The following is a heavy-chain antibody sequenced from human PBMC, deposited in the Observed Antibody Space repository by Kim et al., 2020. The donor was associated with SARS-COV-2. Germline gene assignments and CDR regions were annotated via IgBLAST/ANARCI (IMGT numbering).Heavy chain of an antibody. V-gene: IGHV3-9*01. D-gene: IGHD3-22*01. CDR3: AKDRGSGYRPLYYFDY. CDR2: ISWNSGSI. Sequence: GGSLRLSCAASGFTFDDYAMHWVRQAPGKGLEWVSGISWNSGSIGYADSVKGRFTISRDNAKNSLYLQMNSLRAEDTALYYCAKDRGSGYRPLYYFDYLG. CDR1: GFTFDDYA. J-gene: IGHJ4*01.